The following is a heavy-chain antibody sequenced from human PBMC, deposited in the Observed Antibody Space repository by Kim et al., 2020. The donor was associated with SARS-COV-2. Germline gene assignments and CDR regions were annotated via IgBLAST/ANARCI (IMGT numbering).Heavy chain of an antibody. Sequence: ASVKVSCKASGYTFTSYAMNWVRQAPGQGLEWMGWINTNTGNPTYAQGFTGRFVFSLDTSVSTAYLQISSLKAEDTAVYYCARDGYGDLDNWFDPCGQGTLVTVSS. J-gene: IGHJ5*02. CDR1: GYTFTSYA. D-gene: IGHD4-17*01. CDR3: ARDGYGDLDNWFDP. V-gene: IGHV7-4-1*02. CDR2: INTNTGNP.